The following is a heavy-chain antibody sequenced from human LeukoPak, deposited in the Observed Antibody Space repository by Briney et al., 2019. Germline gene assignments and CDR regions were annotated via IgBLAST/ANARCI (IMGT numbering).Heavy chain of an antibody. V-gene: IGHV1-18*01. J-gene: IGHJ6*03. CDR1: GYTFPTSG. CDR2: ISVYNHNT. Sequence: GASVTVSCKASGYTFPTSGISWVRQAPGQGLEWMGWISVYNHNTNYAQKFQGRVTVTTDTSTNTAYMELRSLRSDDTAVYYCARDKKQAYYMDVWGKGTTVTVSS. D-gene: IGHD6-13*01. CDR3: ARDKKQAYYMDV.